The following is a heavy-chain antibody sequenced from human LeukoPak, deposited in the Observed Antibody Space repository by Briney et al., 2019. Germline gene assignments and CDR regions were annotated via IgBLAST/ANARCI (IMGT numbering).Heavy chain of an antibody. V-gene: IGHV4-59*08. J-gene: IGHJ2*01. CDR2: IYYSGST. CDR3: ARQGGGFWYFDL. CDR1: GGSIGSYY. D-gene: IGHD6-25*01. Sequence: SETLSLTCTVSGGSIGSYYWSWIRQPPGKGLEWIGYIYYSGSTNYNPSLKSRVTISVDTSKNQFSLKLSSVTAADTAVYYCARQGGGFWYFDLWGRGTLVTASS.